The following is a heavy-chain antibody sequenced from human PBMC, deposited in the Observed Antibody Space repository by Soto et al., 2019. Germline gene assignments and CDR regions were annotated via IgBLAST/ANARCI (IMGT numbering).Heavy chain of an antibody. CDR1: EFTFSGYE. CDR3: VRFGGAAAGPGDY. J-gene: IGHJ4*02. CDR2: ISSNGITI. Sequence: VGSLRLSCVASEFTFSGYEMNWVRQAPGKGLEWVSYISSNGITIYYTDSVKGRFTISRDNGKKSLYLQMNSLRAEDTAIYYCVRFGGAAAGPGDYWGQGTRVTVSS. V-gene: IGHV3-48*03. D-gene: IGHD6-13*01.